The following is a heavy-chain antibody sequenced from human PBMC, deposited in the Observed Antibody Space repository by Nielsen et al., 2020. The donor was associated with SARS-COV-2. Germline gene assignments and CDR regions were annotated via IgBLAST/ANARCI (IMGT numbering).Heavy chain of an antibody. CDR2: INHSGST. V-gene: IGHV4-34*01. D-gene: IGHD3-16*01. J-gene: IGHJ3*02. Sequence: GSLRLSCAVYGGSLSGYYWSWIRQSPGKGLEWIGEINHSGSTNYNPSLKSRITVSLDTSKNQVSLRLSSVTAADTAVYYCARDGGWAGLDAFDIWGQGTMVTVSS. CDR3: ARDGGWAGLDAFDI. CDR1: GGSLSGYY.